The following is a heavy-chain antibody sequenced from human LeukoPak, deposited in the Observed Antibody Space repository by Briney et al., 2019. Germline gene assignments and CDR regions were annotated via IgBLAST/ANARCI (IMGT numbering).Heavy chain of an antibody. Sequence: GGSLRLSCAASGFTVNNYGMHWVRQAPGKGLEWVDADSVKGRFTISRDNSKNTLYLQMNSLKGDDTAVYYCARRYCSGADCYGGDSYYYMDVWGKGTTVTISS. J-gene: IGHJ6*03. CDR3: ARRYCSGADCYGGDSYYYMDV. D-gene: IGHD2-2*01. CDR1: GFTVNNYG. V-gene: IGHV3-30*19.